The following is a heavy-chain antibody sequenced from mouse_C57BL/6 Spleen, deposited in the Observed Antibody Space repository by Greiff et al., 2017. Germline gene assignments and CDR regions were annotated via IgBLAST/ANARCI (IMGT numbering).Heavy chain of an antibody. V-gene: IGHV1-15*01. CDR2: IDPETGGT. J-gene: IGHJ1*03. CDR3: TRSTTVVATRWYFDV. CDR1: GYTFTDYE. Sequence: QVQLQQSGAELVRPGASVTLSCKASGYTFTDYEMHWVKQTPVHGLEWIGAIDPETGGTAYNQKFKGKAILTADKSSSTAYMELRSLTSEDSAVYYCTRSTTVVATRWYFDVWGTGTTVTVSS. D-gene: IGHD1-1*01.